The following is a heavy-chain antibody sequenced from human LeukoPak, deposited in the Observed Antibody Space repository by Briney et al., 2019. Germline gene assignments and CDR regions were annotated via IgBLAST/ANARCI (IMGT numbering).Heavy chain of an antibody. D-gene: IGHD2-2*01. CDR2: MFHSGST. Sequence: PSETLSLTCSVSGYSISSGFYWGWIRQPPGKGLECIGSMFHSGSTYYNPSLKSRVTISVDTSKNQFSLTLSSVTAADTAVYYCARVARCTSCFDVDYWGQGTLVTVSS. CDR3: ARVARCTSCFDVDY. J-gene: IGHJ4*02. CDR1: GYSISSGFY. V-gene: IGHV4-38-2*02.